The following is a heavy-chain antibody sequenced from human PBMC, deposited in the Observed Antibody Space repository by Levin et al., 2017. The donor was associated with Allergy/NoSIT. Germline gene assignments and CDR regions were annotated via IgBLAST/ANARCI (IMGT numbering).Heavy chain of an antibody. Sequence: PSETLSLTCTVSGGSISSADYYWSWIRQHPGKGLEWIGYIYYSGSTYYNPSLKSRVTISVDTSKNHFSLKLSPLTAADTAVYYCARESRGCSSGGSCRRIDYWGQGTLVTVSS. D-gene: IGHD2-15*01. CDR1: GGSISSADYY. V-gene: IGHV4-31*03. J-gene: IGHJ4*02. CDR2: IYYSGST. CDR3: ARESRGCSSGGSCRRIDY.